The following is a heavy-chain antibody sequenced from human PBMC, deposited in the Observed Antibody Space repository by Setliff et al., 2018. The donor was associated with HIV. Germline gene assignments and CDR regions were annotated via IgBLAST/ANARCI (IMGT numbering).Heavy chain of an antibody. Sequence: KASETLSLTCAVYGGSFSGSYWSWIRQPPGKGLEWIGEINHDRTTNYNPSLKSRVTISVDTSKNQFSLTLNSVTAAATAVYYCARGSRQLTLFGVVFKTNYYFMDVWGKGTAVTVSS. V-gene: IGHV4-34*01. CDR1: GGSFSGSY. CDR2: INHDRTT. CDR3: ARGSRQLTLFGVVFKTNYYFMDV. D-gene: IGHD3-3*01. J-gene: IGHJ6*03.